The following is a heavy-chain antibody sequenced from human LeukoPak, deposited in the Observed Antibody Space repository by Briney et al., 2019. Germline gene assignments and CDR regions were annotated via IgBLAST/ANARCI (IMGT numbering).Heavy chain of an antibody. CDR2: ISYDGSNK. Sequence: GRSLRLSCAASGFTFSSYAMHWVRQAPGKGLEWVAVISYDGSNKYYADSVKGRFTISRDNSKNTLYLQMNSLRAEDTAVYYCAKFGIAARPEDYWGQGTLVTVSS. D-gene: IGHD6-6*01. CDR1: GFTFSSYA. J-gene: IGHJ4*02. V-gene: IGHV3-30-3*02. CDR3: AKFGIAARPEDY.